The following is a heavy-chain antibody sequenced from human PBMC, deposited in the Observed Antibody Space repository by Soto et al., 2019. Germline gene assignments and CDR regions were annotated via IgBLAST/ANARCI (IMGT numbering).Heavy chain of an antibody. D-gene: IGHD6-13*01. J-gene: IGHJ4*02. CDR2: ISYDGRGK. V-gene: IGHV3-30*04. CDR1: GFTFSSYA. CDR3: AREGWSAGPLAY. Sequence: QVQLVESGGGVVQPGRSLRLSCAASGFTFSSYAVHWVRQAPGKGLEWVALISYDGRGKYYADSLKGRFTISRDNSKNTLYLQRNSLIAEDTAVYCCAREGWSAGPLAYWGQGTLVTASS.